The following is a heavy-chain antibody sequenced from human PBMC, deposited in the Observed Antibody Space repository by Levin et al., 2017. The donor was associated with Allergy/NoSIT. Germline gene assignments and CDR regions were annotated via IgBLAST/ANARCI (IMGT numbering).Heavy chain of an antibody. CDR3: ARDRRRQWRAGNYYYYYGMDV. D-gene: IGHD6-19*01. V-gene: IGHV3-30*04. CDR1: GFTFSSYA. Sequence: GGSLRLSCAASGFTFSSYAMHWVRQAPGKGLEWVAVISYDGSNKYYADSVKGRFTISRDNSKNTLYLQMKSLRAEDTAVYYCARDRRRQWRAGNYYYYYGMDVWGQGTTVTVS. J-gene: IGHJ6*02. CDR2: ISYDGSNK.